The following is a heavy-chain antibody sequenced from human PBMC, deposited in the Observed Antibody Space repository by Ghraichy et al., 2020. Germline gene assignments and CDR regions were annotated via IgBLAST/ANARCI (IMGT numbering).Heavy chain of an antibody. CDR2: INHSGST. D-gene: IGHD3-10*01. CDR1: GGSFSGYY. Sequence: SETLSLTCAVYGGSFSGYYWSWIRQPPGKGLEWIGEINHSGSTNYNPSLKSRVTISVDTSKNQFSLKLSSVTAADTAVYYCARGRGGPGNFDYWGQGTLVTVSS. V-gene: IGHV4-34*01. CDR3: ARGRGGPGNFDY. J-gene: IGHJ4*02.